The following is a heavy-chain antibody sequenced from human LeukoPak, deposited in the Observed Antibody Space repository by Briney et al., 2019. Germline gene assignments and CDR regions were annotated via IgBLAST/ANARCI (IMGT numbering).Heavy chain of an antibody. CDR1: GYTFTGYY. Sequence: ASVKVSCKASGYTFTGYYMHWVRQAPGQGLEWMGWINPNSGGTNYAQKFQGRVTMTRDTSICTAYMELSRLRSDDTAVYYCARVGTTIFGVVSYAFDIWGQGTMVTVSS. CDR2: INPNSGGT. J-gene: IGHJ3*02. D-gene: IGHD3-3*01. CDR3: ARVGTTIFGVVSYAFDI. V-gene: IGHV1-2*02.